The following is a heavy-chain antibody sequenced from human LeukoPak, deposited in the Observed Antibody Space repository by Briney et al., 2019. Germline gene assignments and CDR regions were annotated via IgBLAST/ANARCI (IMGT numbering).Heavy chain of an antibody. Sequence: GGSLGLSCAASGFTFSSYAMTWVRQAPGKGLEWVSGISGSTGSTYYADSVKGRFTISGDKSKNTVYLQMNSLRAEDTAVYYCAKDRIAGASHAFDMWGQGTMVTVSS. V-gene: IGHV3-23*01. D-gene: IGHD6-13*01. CDR1: GFTFSSYA. CDR2: ISGSTGST. CDR3: AKDRIAGASHAFDM. J-gene: IGHJ3*02.